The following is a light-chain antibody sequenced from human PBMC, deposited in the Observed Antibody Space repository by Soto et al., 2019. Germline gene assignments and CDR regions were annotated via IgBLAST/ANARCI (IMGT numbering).Light chain of an antibody. CDR1: QSISSH. V-gene: IGKV1-39*01. Sequence: DIQMTQSPSSLSASVGDRVTITCRASQSISSHLNWYQQKPGKAPKVLIYAASSLPSGGPSRFSGSGSGTDFTLTISSLQPEDFATYYCQHSFSTPLTFGGRTKVDTK. CDR2: AAS. CDR3: QHSFSTPLT. J-gene: IGKJ4*01.